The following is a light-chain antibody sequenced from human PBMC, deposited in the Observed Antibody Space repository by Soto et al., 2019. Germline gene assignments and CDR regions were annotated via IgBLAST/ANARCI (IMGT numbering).Light chain of an antibody. Sequence: EIVLTQSPGTLSLSPGERASLSCRASQSIANSLAWYQQKPGQAPRLLIYGASRRATGVPARFSGSGSGTEFTLTISSLQSEDFAVYYCQHYNNGPRFGQGTKVDIK. CDR1: QSIANS. V-gene: IGKV3-15*01. J-gene: IGKJ1*01. CDR3: QHYNNGPR. CDR2: GAS.